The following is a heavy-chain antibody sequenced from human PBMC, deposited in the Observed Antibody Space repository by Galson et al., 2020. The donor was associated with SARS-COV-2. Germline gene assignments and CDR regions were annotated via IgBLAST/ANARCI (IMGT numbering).Heavy chain of an antibody. CDR2: IYPDDSYT. CDR1: RYSFTNYW. V-gene: IGHV5-51*01. J-gene: IGHJ4*02. Sequence: ISCKASRYSFTNYWIGWVRQMPGKGLEWMGVIYPDDSYTIYSPSFQGQVTISADKSITTAYLQWSGLKASDTAMYYCARHGASSGWYEGVDYWGQGTLVAVSS. CDR3: ARHGASSGWYEGVDY. D-gene: IGHD6-19*01.